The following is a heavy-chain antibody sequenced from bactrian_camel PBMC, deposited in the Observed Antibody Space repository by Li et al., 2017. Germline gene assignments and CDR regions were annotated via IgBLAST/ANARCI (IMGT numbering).Heavy chain of an antibody. Sequence: HVQLVESGGGSVKAGGSLRLSCTDPGLTSNKCAMNWYRQAAGKQREWVSTIRADGSRSYADSVKGRFTISQDNPRNSLYLQMNSLKPEDTAMYYCAAVTGCSLTPWLRDPGNKSGPMNWGQGTQVTVS. D-gene: IGHD3*01. J-gene: IGHJ4*01. CDR1: GLTSNKCA. CDR2: TIRADGSR. V-gene: IGHV3S68*01. CDR3: AAVTGCSLTPWLRDPGNKSGPMN.